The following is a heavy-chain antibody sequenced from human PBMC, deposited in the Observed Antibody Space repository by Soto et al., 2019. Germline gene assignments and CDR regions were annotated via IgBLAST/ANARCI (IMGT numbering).Heavy chain of an antibody. Sequence: EVQLVESGGGLVKPGGSLSPSCAASGFTFSNVWMSWVRQAPGKGLEWVGRIKRRADGGTTDYATPVRGRFTVSRDDSKNTLYLQMNSLKTEDTAVYYCTAGYCSGGSCYSVVYWGQGTLVTVSS. V-gene: IGHV3-15*01. CDR1: GFTFSNVW. CDR2: IKRRADGGTT. CDR3: TAGYCSGGSCYSVVY. D-gene: IGHD2-15*01. J-gene: IGHJ4*02.